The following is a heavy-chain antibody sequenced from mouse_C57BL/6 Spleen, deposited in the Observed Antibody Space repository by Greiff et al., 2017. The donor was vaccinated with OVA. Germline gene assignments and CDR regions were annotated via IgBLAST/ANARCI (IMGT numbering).Heavy chain of an antibody. CDR2: ISSGGDYI. CDR1: GFTFSSYA. Sequence: EVMLVESGEGLVKPGGSLKLSCAASGFTFSSYAMSWVRQTPEKRLEWVAYISSGGDYIYYADTVKGRFTISRDNARNTLYLQMSSLKSEDTAMYYCTREGDYYGSSYYWYFDVWGTGTTVTVSS. D-gene: IGHD1-1*01. CDR3: TREGDYYGSSYYWYFDV. V-gene: IGHV5-9-1*02. J-gene: IGHJ1*03.